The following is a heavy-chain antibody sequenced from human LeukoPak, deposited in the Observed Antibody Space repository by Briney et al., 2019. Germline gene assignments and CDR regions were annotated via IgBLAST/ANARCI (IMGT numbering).Heavy chain of an antibody. Sequence: PSETLSLTCTVSGGSISSYYWSWIRQPPGKGLEWIGYIYYSGSTNYNPSLKSRVTISVDTSKNQFSLKLSSVTAADTAVYYCARDKGSIAAAGPLYYYYYYGMDVWGQGTTGTVSS. J-gene: IGHJ6*02. D-gene: IGHD6-13*01. CDR3: ARDKGSIAAAGPLYYYYYYGMDV. CDR1: GGSISSYY. CDR2: IYYSGST. V-gene: IGHV4-59*01.